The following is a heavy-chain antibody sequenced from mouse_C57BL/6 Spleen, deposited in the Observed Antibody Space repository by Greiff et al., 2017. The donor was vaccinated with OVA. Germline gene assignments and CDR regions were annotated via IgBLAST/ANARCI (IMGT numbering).Heavy chain of an antibody. CDR1: GYTFTSYW. V-gene: IGHV1-50*01. CDR2: IDPSDSYT. J-gene: IGHJ2*01. CDR3: ASSYIDY. Sequence: VQLQQPGAELVKPGASVKLSCKASGYTFTSYWMQWVKQRPGQGLEWIGEIDPSDSYTNYNQKFKGKATLTVDTSSSTAYIQLSSLTSEDSAVYYCASSYIDYWGQGTTLTVSS.